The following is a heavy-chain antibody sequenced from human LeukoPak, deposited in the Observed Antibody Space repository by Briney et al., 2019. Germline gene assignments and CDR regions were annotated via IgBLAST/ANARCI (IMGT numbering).Heavy chain of an antibody. CDR1: GYTFTAYY. Sequence: ASVKVSCKASGYTFTAYYMHWVRQAPGQGLEWMGWINTNTGNPTYAQGFTGRFVFSLDTSVSTAYLQISSLKAEDTAVYYCARSSRTAADDYWGQGTLVTVSS. CDR3: ARSSRTAADDY. J-gene: IGHJ4*02. CDR2: INTNTGNP. D-gene: IGHD6-13*01. V-gene: IGHV7-4-1*02.